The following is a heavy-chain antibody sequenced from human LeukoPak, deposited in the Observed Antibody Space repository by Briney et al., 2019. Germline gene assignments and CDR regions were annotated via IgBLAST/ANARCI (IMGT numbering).Heavy chain of an antibody. J-gene: IGHJ6*02. Sequence: SVKVSCKASGGTFSSYAISWVRQAPGQGLEWMGRIIPMLGIANYAQKFQGRVTITADKSTSTAYMELSSLRSEDTAVYYCARLLYYYGMDVWGQGTTVTVSS. V-gene: IGHV1-69*04. CDR1: GGTFSSYA. CDR3: ARLLYYYGMDV. CDR2: IIPMLGIA.